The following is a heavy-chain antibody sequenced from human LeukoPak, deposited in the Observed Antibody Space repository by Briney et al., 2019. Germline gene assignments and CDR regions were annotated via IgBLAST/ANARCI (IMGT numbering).Heavy chain of an antibody. J-gene: IGHJ4*02. CDR3: AKNVNYDILTGRIDY. D-gene: IGHD3-9*01. Sequence: PGGSMRLSCAASGLHFSGTAMSWVRQAPGKGLEWVSAISGSGGSTYYADSVKGRFTISRDNSKNTLYLQMNSLRAEDTAVYYCAKNVNYDILTGRIDYWGQGTLVTVSS. CDR1: GLHFSGTA. CDR2: ISGSGGST. V-gene: IGHV3-23*01.